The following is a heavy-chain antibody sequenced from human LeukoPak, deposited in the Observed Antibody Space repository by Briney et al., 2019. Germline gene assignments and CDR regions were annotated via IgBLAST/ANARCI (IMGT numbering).Heavy chain of an antibody. CDR2: IDHRGNT. D-gene: IGHD4-17*01. Sequence: PSGTLSLTCAASGDSISSTNWWNWVRQPPGKGLEWIGEIDHRGNTNYNPSLKSRVTISVDRSKNQFSLQLTSVTAADTAVYYCARGYGPGYWGRGTLVTVSA. V-gene: IGHV4-4*02. CDR1: GDSISSTNW. CDR3: ARGYGPGY. J-gene: IGHJ4*02.